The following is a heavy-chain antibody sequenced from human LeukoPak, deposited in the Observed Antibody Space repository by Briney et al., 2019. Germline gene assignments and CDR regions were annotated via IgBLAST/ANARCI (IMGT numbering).Heavy chain of an antibody. CDR2: IRYDGSNK. D-gene: IGHD3-16*02. CDR1: GFTFNNYW. J-gene: IGHJ4*02. V-gene: IGHV3-30*02. Sequence: GGSLRLSCAASGFTFNNYWMSWVRQAPGKGLEWVAFIRYDGSNKYYADSVKGRFTISRDNSKNTLYLQMNSLRAEDTAVYYCAKDYPIDYWGQGTLVTVSS. CDR3: AKDYPIDY.